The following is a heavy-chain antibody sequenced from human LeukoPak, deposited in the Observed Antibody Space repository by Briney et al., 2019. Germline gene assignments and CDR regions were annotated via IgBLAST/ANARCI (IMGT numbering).Heavy chain of an antibody. CDR3: ASTPTYDYGDLARDY. V-gene: IGHV1-69*05. Sequence: GASVKVSCKASGGTFSSYAISWVRQAPGQGLEWMGRIIPIFGTANYAQKFQGRVTITTDESTSTAYMELSSLRSEDTAVYYCASTPTYDYGDLARDYWGQGTLVTVSS. CDR1: GGTFSSYA. CDR2: IIPIFGTA. D-gene: IGHD4-17*01. J-gene: IGHJ4*02.